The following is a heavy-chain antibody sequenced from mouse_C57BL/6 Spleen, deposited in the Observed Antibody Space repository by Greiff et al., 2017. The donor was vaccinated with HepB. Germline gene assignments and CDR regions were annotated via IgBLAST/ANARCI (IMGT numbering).Heavy chain of an antibody. CDR3: AFYYGSSCDWYFDV. CDR2: IEPSDSDT. V-gene: IGHV1-52*01. Sequence: HVQLKQPGAELVRPGSSVKLSCTASGYTFTSYWMHWVKQRPIQGLEWIGNIEPSDSDTHYNQKFKDKSTLTVDKSSSTAYMQLSNLTSEDSAAYYCAFYYGSSCDWYFDVWGTGTTVTVSS. CDR1: GYTFTSYW. D-gene: IGHD1-1*01. J-gene: IGHJ1*03.